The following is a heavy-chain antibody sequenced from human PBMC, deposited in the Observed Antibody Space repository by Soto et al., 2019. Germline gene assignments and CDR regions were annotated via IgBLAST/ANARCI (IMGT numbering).Heavy chain of an antibody. J-gene: IGHJ4*02. CDR1: GGSISSGGYY. D-gene: IGHD2-8*01. CDR3: ARVVVHCTNGVCLHAWGFDY. Sequence: QVQLQESGPGLVKPSQTLSLTCTVSGGSISSGGYYWSWIRQHPGKGLEWIGYIYYSGSTYYNPSLKSRVTISVHTSKNQFSLKLSSVTAADTAVYYCARVVVHCTNGVCLHAWGFDYWGQGTLVTVSS. CDR2: IYYSGST. V-gene: IGHV4-31*03.